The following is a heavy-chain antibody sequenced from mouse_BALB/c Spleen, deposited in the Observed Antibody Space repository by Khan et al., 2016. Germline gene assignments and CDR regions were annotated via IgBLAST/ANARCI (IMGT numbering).Heavy chain of an antibody. V-gene: IGHV5-6-3*01. CDR3: ARVRHTMDY. Sequence: EVELVASGGGFVQPGGSLELSCAASGFTFTTYAMSWVRQTPDKRLELVATINSDGSSTYYADTVKGRFTISRDNAKNTLYLQMSRLKSEDTASYYCARVRHTMDYWGRGTSVTVSS. D-gene: IGHD2-14*01. CDR1: GFTFTTYA. CDR2: INSDGSST. J-gene: IGHJ4*01.